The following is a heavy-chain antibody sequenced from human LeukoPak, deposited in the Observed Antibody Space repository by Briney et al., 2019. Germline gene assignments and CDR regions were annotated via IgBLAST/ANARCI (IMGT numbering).Heavy chain of an antibody. CDR3: ATDSGLWEKTGAFDI. CDR1: GYTLSELS. CDR2: FDPEDGET. J-gene: IGHJ3*02. D-gene: IGHD3-10*01. V-gene: IGHV1-24*01. Sequence: ASVKVSCKVSGYTLSELSMHWVRQAPGKGLEWMGGFDPEDGETIYAQKSQGRVTMSEDTSTDTAYMELSSLRSEDTAVFYCATDSGLWEKTGAFDIWGQGTPVTVSS.